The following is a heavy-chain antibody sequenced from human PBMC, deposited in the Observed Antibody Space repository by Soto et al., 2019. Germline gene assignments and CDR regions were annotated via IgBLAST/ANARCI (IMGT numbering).Heavy chain of an antibody. CDR2: IYATGTT. CDR1: NFSLSKEYY. Sequence: SETLSLTCAVSNFSLSKEYYWGWIRQPPGKGLEWIGRIYATGTTDYNPSLKSRVMMSVDTSKKQFSLKLRSVTAADTAVYYCVRDGTKTLRDWFDPWGQGISVTVSS. D-gene: IGHD1-1*01. J-gene: IGHJ5*02. V-gene: IGHV4-38-2*01. CDR3: VRDGTKTLRDWFDP.